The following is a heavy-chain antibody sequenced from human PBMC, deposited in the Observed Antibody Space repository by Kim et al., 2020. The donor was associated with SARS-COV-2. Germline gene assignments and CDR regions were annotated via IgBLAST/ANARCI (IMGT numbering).Heavy chain of an antibody. V-gene: IGHV4-31*03. D-gene: IGHD3-22*01. J-gene: IGHJ6*02. CDR3: ARSSKDYDSSGLYYYYGMDV. Sequence: SETLSLTCTVSGGSISSGGYYWSWIRQHPGKGLEWIGYIYYSGSTYYNPSLKSRVTISVDTSKNQFSLKLSSVTAADTAVYYCARSSKDYDSSGLYYYYGMDVWGQGTTVTVSS. CDR2: IYYSGST. CDR1: GGSISSGGYY.